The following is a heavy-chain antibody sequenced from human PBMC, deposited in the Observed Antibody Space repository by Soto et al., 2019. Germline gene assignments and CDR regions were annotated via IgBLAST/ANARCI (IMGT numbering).Heavy chain of an antibody. Sequence: EVQLLESGGGLVQPGGSLRLSCAASGFTFSNYAMSWVRQAPGKGLEWVSAISGSGGSTYYADSVKGRFTISRDNSKNTLYLQKNSLRADDRTVYYCAKDGSRGYYWGQGTLVTVCS. CDR3: AKDGSRGYY. J-gene: IGHJ4*02. V-gene: IGHV3-23*01. CDR2: ISGSGGST. CDR1: GFTFSNYA. D-gene: IGHD3-10*01.